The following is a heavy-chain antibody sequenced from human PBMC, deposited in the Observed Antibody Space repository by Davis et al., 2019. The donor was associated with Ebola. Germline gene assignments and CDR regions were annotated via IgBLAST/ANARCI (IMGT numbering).Heavy chain of an antibody. V-gene: IGHV3-49*03. D-gene: IGHD2-15*01. CDR2: IRSKAYGGTT. Sequence: GGSLRLSCRGSGFIVGDYAMSWFRQAPGKGLEWVGFIRSKAYGGTTEYAASVKGRFTISRDDSKSIAYLQMSSLKTEDTAVYYCTPDRILDYWGQGTLVTVSS. CDR1: GFIVGDYA. J-gene: IGHJ4*02. CDR3: TPDRILDY.